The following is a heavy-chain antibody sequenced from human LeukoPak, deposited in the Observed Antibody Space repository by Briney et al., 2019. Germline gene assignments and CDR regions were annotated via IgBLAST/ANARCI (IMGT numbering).Heavy chain of an antibody. D-gene: IGHD2-15*01. V-gene: IGHV3-30*04. CDR3: ARWEKAGSYCSGGSCYPYYRY. Sequence: GGSLRLSCAASGFAFNSYTIKWVRQAPGKGLEWVAVISYDGSNKYYADSVKGRFTISRDNSKNTLYLQMNSLRAEDTAVYYCARWEKAGSYCSGGSCYPYYRYWGQGTLVTVSS. J-gene: IGHJ4*02. CDR2: ISYDGSNK. CDR1: GFAFNSYT.